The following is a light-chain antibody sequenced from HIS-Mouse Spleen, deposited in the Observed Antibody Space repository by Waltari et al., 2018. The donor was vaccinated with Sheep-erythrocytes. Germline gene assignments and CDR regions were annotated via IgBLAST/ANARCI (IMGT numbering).Light chain of an antibody. V-gene: IGLV2-11*01. CDR3: CSYAGSYNHV. CDR2: DVS. CDR1: SSDVGGYNY. J-gene: IGLJ1*01. Sequence: QSALTQPRSVSGSPGQSVPISCTGTSSDVGGYNYISWYQQHPGKAPKLMIYDVSKRPSGGPGRFSGSKSGNTASLTISGLQAEDEADYYCCSYAGSYNHVFATGTKVTVL.